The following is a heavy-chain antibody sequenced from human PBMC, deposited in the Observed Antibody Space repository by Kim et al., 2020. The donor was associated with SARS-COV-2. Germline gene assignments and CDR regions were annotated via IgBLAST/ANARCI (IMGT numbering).Heavy chain of an antibody. D-gene: IGHD2-2*01. Sequence: VKGRFTISRDNAKNTLYLQMNSLRAEDTAVYYCARDRFCSSTSCVRGFDCWGQGTLVTVSS. V-gene: IGHV3-74*01. J-gene: IGHJ4*02. CDR3: ARDRFCSSTSCVRGFDC.